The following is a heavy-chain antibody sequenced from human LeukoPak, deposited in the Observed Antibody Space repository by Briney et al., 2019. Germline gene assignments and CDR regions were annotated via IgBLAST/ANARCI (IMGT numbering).Heavy chain of an antibody. Sequence: QPGGSLRLSCAASGFTLDTYWMHWVRQAPAMGLVWVARINSDGSSTSYAASVKGRFTISRDNAKNTLYLQMNSLRADDTAVYYCARDHFSGCPDYWGQGTLVTVSS. V-gene: IGHV3-74*01. CDR2: INSDGSST. J-gene: IGHJ4*02. CDR1: GFTLDTYW. CDR3: ARDHFSGCPDY. D-gene: IGHD6-19*01.